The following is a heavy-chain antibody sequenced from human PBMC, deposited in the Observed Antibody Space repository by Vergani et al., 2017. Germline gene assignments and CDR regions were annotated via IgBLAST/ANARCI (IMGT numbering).Heavy chain of an antibody. V-gene: IGHV4-34*01. J-gene: IGHJ4*02. CDR2: INHSGST. Sequence: QVQLQQWGAGLLKPSETLSLTCAVYGGSFSGYYWSWIRQPPGKGLEWIGEINHSGSTNYNPSLKSRVTISVDTSKNQFSLKLSSVTAADTAVYYCARGSRPITVTSRGIDYWGQGTLVTVSS. CDR3: ARGSRPITVTSRGIDY. CDR1: GGSFSGYY. D-gene: IGHD4-17*01.